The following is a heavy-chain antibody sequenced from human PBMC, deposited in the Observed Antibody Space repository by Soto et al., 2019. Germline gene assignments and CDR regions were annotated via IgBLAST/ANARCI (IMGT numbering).Heavy chain of an antibody. V-gene: IGHV4-34*01. CDR2: INHSGST. J-gene: IGHJ6*02. D-gene: IGHD6-13*01. CDR1: GGSFSGYY. Sequence: PSETLSLTCAVYGGSFSGYYWSWIRQPPGKGLEWIGEINHSGSTNYNPSLKSRVTISVDTSKNQFSLKLSSVTAADTAVYYCARAGNGVYYYYYGMDVWGQGTTVTVSS. CDR3: ARAGNGVYYYYYGMDV.